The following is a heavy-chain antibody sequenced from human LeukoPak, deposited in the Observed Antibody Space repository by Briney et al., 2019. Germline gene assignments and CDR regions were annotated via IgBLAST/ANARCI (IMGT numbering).Heavy chain of an antibody. V-gene: IGHV4-39*07. CDR3: ARRSYYFDY. J-gene: IGHJ4*02. CDR1: GGSISSSSYY. Sequence: SETLSLTCTVSGGSISSSSYYWGWIRQPPGKGLEWIGSIYYSGSTYYNPSLKSRVTISVDTSKNQFSLKLSSVTAADTAVYYCARRSYYFDYWGQGTLVTVSS. D-gene: IGHD1-26*01. CDR2: IYYSGST.